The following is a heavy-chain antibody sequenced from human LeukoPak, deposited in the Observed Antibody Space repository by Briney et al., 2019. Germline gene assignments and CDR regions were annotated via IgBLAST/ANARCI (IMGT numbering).Heavy chain of an antibody. CDR2: IYYIGST. V-gene: IGHV4-59*01. J-gene: IGHJ4*02. Sequence: KPSETLSLTCSVSGGSISSYYWSWIRQPPWKGLEWIGYIYYIGSTNCNPSLRSRVTISIDTSKNQFSLKLSSVTAADTAVYYCARGQNWGPQFDYWGQGTLVTVSS. D-gene: IGHD7-27*01. CDR1: GGSISSYY. CDR3: ARGQNWGPQFDY.